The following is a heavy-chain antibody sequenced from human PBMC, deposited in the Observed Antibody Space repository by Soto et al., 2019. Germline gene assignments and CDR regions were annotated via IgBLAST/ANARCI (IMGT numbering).Heavy chain of an antibody. D-gene: IGHD1-26*01. CDR2: IYYSGTT. J-gene: IGHJ4*02. Sequence: QVQLQESGPGLVKPSDTLSLTCAVSGYSISSSNWWGWIRQPPGKGLVWIGYIYYSGTTYYNPSPKRRVTMSVDTSKNQFSLKLTSVTAVDTAVYYCATREIQGPIDYWGQGTLVTVSS. CDR1: GYSISSSNW. CDR3: ATREIQGPIDY. V-gene: IGHV4-28*01.